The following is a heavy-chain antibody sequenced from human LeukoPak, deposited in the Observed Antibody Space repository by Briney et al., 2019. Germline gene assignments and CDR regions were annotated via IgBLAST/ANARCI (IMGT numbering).Heavy chain of an antibody. Sequence: GGSLRLSCAASGFTFSSYAMSWVRQAPGKGLGWVSAISGSGGSTYYADSVKGRFTISRDNSKNTLYLQMNSLRAEDTAVYYCAKAASGYYYGGLFDYWGQGTLVTVSS. CDR1: GFTFSSYA. D-gene: IGHD3-22*01. CDR2: ISGSGGST. J-gene: IGHJ4*02. CDR3: AKAASGYYYGGLFDY. V-gene: IGHV3-23*01.